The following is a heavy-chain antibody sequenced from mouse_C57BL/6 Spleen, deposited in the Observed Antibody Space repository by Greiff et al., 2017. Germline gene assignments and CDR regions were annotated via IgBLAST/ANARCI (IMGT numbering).Heavy chain of an antibody. CDR1: GYAFSSYW. V-gene: IGHV1-80*01. CDR3: ARSGDYYYFDY. D-gene: IGHD1-1*01. CDR2: IYPGDGDT. J-gene: IGHJ2*01. Sequence: VQLKESGAELVKPGASVKISCKASGYAFSSYWMNWVKQRPGKGLEWIGQIYPGDGDTNYNGKFKGKATLTADKSSSTAYMQLSSLTSEDSAVYFCARSGDYYYFDYWGQGTTLTVSS.